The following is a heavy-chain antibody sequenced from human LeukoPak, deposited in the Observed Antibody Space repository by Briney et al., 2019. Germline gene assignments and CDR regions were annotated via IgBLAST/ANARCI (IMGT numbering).Heavy chain of an antibody. V-gene: IGHV3-21*01. D-gene: IGHD6-19*01. CDR1: GFTFSSYS. CDR3: AREMYSSGCFDY. J-gene: IGHJ4*02. Sequence: GGSLRLSCAVSGFTFSSYSMNWVRQAPGKGLEWVSSISSSSSYIYYADSVKGRFTISRDNAKNSLYLQMNSLRAEDTAVYYCAREMYSSGCFDYWGQGTLVTVSS. CDR2: ISSSSSYI.